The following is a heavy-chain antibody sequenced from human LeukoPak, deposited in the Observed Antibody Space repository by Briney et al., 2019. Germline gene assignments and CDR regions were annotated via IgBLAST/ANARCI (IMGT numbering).Heavy chain of an antibody. V-gene: IGHV3-30*18. CDR2: VSYDGSNK. CDR1: GFTFSSYG. D-gene: IGHD3-10*01. Sequence: GGSLRLSCAASGFTFSSYGMHWVRQAPGKRLEWVAVVSYDGSNKYYTDSMKGRFTISRDNSKNTLYLQMNSLRTEDTAIYYCAQEDYDGSGSYLGGWGQGTLVTVSS. J-gene: IGHJ4*02. CDR3: AQEDYDGSGSYLGG.